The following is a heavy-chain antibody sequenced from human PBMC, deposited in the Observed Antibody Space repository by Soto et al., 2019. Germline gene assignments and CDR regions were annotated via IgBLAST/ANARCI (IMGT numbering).Heavy chain of an antibody. Sequence: GASVKVSCKASGYTFTSYGISWVRQAPGQGLEWMGWISAYNGNTNYAQKLQGRVTMTTDTSTSTAYMELRSLRSDDTAVYYCARLDHGDYPEVWFDPWGQGTLVTVSS. V-gene: IGHV1-18*01. CDR3: ARLDHGDYPEVWFDP. J-gene: IGHJ5*02. CDR1: GYTFTSYG. CDR2: ISAYNGNT. D-gene: IGHD4-17*01.